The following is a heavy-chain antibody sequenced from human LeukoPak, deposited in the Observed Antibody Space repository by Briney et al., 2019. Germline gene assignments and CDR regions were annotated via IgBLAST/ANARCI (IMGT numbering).Heavy chain of an antibody. CDR3: ASRGGTYPKHYYMDV. V-gene: IGHV1-2*02. J-gene: IGHJ6*03. CDR2: INPNNGGT. CDR1: GYTFTGSY. Sequence: ASVKVSCKASGYTFTGSYMHWVRQAPGQGLEWMGWINPNNGGTIYAQKFQGRVTMTGDTSISTAYMELSSLRSDDTAVYYCASRGGTYPKHYYMDVWGKGTTVTVSS.